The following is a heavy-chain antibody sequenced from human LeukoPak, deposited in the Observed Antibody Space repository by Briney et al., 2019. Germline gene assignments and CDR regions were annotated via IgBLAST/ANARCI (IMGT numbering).Heavy chain of an antibody. CDR3: ARDIVVVPAAIQYFDY. CDR2: ISSSSSYI. J-gene: IGHJ4*02. Sequence: PGGSLRLSCAASGFTFGSYSMNWVRQAPGKGLEWVSSISSSSSYIYYADSVKGRFTISRGNAKNSLYLQMNSLRAEDTAVYYCARDIVVVPAAIQYFDYWGQGTLVTVSS. CDR1: GFTFGSYS. D-gene: IGHD2-2*01. V-gene: IGHV3-21*01.